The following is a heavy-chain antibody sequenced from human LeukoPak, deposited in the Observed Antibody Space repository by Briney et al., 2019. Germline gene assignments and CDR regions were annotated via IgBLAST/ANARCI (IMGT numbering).Heavy chain of an antibody. CDR1: GFTFSSYG. CDR2: IWYDGSNK. D-gene: IGHD3-10*01. V-gene: IGHV3-33*01. J-gene: IGHJ6*02. Sequence: GGSLRLSCAASGFTFSSYGMHWVRQAPAKGLEWVAVIWYDGSNKYYADSVKGRFTISRDNSKNTLYLQMNSLRAEDTAVYYCARPRFTVALDGMDVWGQGTTVTVSS. CDR3: ARPRFTVALDGMDV.